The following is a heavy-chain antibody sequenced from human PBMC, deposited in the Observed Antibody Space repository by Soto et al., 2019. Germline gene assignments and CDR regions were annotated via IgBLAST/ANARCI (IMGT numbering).Heavy chain of an antibody. D-gene: IGHD3-22*01. CDR2: TYYRSKWYN. J-gene: IGHJ4*02. CDR1: GDSVSSNSAA. Sequence: SQTLSLTCAISGDSVSSNSAAWNWIRQSPSRGLEWLGRTYYRSKWYNDYAVSVKSRITINPDTSKNQFSLQLNSVTPEDTAVYYCARGPFMYYYDSSGYQMDYWGQGTLVTVSS. V-gene: IGHV6-1*01. CDR3: ARGPFMYYYDSSGYQMDY.